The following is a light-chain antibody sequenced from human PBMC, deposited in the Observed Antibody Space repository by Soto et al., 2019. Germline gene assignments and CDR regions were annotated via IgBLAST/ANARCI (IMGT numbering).Light chain of an antibody. J-gene: IGKJ5*01. V-gene: IGKV3-20*01. CDR1: QSVSNTY. Sequence: EIVLTQSPGTLSLSPGERATLSCRASQSVSNTYLAWYQQTPGQAPRLLIYSASSRATGIPDRFSGSGSGTDFTLTISRLRPAHCAVYTFQQYGSSPSITFGQGTRLEIK. CDR2: SAS. CDR3: QQYGSSPSIT.